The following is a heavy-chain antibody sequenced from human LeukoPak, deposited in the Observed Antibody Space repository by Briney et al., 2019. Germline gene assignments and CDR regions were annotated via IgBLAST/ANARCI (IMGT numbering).Heavy chain of an antibody. V-gene: IGHV4-31*03. CDR3: ARVAAPPWYFDL. Sequence: PSETLSLTCTVSGGSISSGGYYWRWIRQHPGKGLEWIGYIYYSGSTYYNPSLKSRVTISVDTSKNQFSLKLSSVTAADTAVYYCARVAAPPWYFDLWGRGTPVTVSS. J-gene: IGHJ2*01. CDR1: GGSISSGGYY. CDR2: IYYSGST. D-gene: IGHD6-13*01.